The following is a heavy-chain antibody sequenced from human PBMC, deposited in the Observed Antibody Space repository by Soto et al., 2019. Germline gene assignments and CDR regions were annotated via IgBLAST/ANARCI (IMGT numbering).Heavy chain of an antibody. J-gene: IGHJ5*02. Sequence: GGSLRLSCAASGFTFSSYSMNWVRQAPGKGLEWVSYISSSSSTIYYADFVKGRLTNSRDNAKNSLYLQMNSLRAEDTAVYYCARDIGAITIFGVVISPVDPWGQGTLVTVSS. V-gene: IGHV3-48*01. CDR2: ISSSSSTI. D-gene: IGHD3-3*01. CDR3: ARDIGAITIFGVVISPVDP. CDR1: GFTFSSYS.